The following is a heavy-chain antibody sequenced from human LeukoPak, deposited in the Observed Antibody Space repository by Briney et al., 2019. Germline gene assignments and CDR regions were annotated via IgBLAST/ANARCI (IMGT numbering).Heavy chain of an antibody. Sequence: PGGSLRLSCAASGFTFSDYYMSWIRQAPGKGLEWVSYISSSGSTIYYADSVEGRFTISRDNSKNTLYLQMNSLRAEDTAVYYCAKDHFFPQDIVVVPAAIGIDPPFDYWGQGTLVTVSS. J-gene: IGHJ4*02. D-gene: IGHD2-2*01. V-gene: IGHV3-11*01. CDR3: AKDHFFPQDIVVVPAAIGIDPPFDY. CDR1: GFTFSDYY. CDR2: ISSSGSTI.